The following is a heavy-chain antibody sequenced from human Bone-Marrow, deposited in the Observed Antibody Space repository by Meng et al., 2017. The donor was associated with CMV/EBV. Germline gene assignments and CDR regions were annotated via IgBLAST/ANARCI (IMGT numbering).Heavy chain of an antibody. J-gene: IGHJ6*02. CDR2: ISWNSGSI. CDR1: GFTFDDYA. Sequence: SLKISCAASGFTFDDYAMHWVRQGPGKGLEWVAGISWNSGSIAYRDSVKGRFTISRDNAKNSLYLQMNSLRDEDTALYYCTRVGLAMDVWGQGTTVPV. CDR3: TRVGLAMDV. V-gene: IGHV3-9*01.